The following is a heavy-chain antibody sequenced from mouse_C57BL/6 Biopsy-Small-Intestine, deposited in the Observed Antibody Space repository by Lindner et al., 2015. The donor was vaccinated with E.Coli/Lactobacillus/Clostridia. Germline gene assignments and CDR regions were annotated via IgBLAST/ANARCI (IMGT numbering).Heavy chain of an antibody. CDR1: GYTFTTYA. CDR2: IDTYNGNT. J-gene: IGHJ4*01. CDR3: ARDMYSSSSPSRF. V-gene: IGHV1-14*01. D-gene: IGHD1-1*01. Sequence: SVKVSCKTSGYTFTTYAISWVRQAPGQGLEWVGWIDTYNGNTNYAQKFQGRVTMTTDKSTRTAYMELMSLRSDDTAMYYCARDMYSSSSPSRFWGQGTLVTVSS.